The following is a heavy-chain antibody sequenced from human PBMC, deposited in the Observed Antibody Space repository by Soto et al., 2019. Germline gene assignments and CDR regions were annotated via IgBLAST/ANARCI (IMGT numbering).Heavy chain of an antibody. J-gene: IGHJ6*03. Sequence: PGGSLRLSCAASGFTFSSYAMSWVRQAPGKGLEWVSAISGSGGSTYYADSVKGRFTISRDNSKNTLYLQMNSLRAEDTAVYYCAPAQMYYDIFRALMAVWGKGTTVTVSS. CDR1: GFTFSSYA. V-gene: IGHV3-23*01. CDR3: APAQMYYDIFRALMAV. CDR2: ISGSGGST. D-gene: IGHD3-9*01.